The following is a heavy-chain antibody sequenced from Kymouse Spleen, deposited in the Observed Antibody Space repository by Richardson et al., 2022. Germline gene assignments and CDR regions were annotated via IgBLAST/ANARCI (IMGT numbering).Heavy chain of an antibody. CDR3: ARDLSWNYGYYGMDV. D-gene: IGHD1-7*01. V-gene: IGHV3-13*01. J-gene: IGHJ6*02. CDR2: IGTAGDT. CDR1: GFTFSSYD. Sequence: EVQLVESGGGLVQPGGSLRLSCAASGFTFSSYDMHWVRQATGKGLEWVSAIGTAGDTYYPGSVKGRFTISRENAKNSLYLQMNSLRAGDTAVYYCARDLSWNYGYYGMDVWGQGTTVTVSS.